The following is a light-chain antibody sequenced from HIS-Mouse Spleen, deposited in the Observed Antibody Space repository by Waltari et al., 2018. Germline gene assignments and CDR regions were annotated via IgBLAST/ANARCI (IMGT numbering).Light chain of an antibody. V-gene: IGLV3-1*01. CDR1: ALPKKY. Sequence: SYELTQPPSVSVSPGQTARITCSGDALPKKYACWYQQKPGQSPVLVIYQDSKRPSGIPERFSGSNSGNTATLTISGTQAMDEADYYCQAWDSSTDVVFGGGTKLTVL. CDR2: QDS. J-gene: IGLJ2*01. CDR3: QAWDSSTDVV.